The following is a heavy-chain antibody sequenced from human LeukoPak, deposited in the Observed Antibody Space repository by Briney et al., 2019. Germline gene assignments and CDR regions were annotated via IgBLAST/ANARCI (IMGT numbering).Heavy chain of an antibody. CDR2: INHDGSST. J-gene: IGHJ4*02. D-gene: IGHD3-22*01. CDR1: GFTFSSYG. Sequence: GGSLRLSCAASGFTFSSYGMHWVRQAPGKGLVWVSRINHDGSSTNYADSVKGRFTISRDNAKNTVYLQMNSLRAEDTAVYYCVRDWGYDSSGYWQKYFDTWGQGTLVTVSS. V-gene: IGHV3-74*01. CDR3: VRDWGYDSSGYWQKYFDT.